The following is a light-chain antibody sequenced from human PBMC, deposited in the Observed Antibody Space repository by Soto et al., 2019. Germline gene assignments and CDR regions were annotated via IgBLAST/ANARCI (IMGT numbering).Light chain of an antibody. Sequence: QSALAQPPSASGSPGQSVTISCTGTSSDVGGYNYVSWYQQEPGKAPKLMIYEVSKRPSGVPARFSGSKSGNTASLTVSGLQAEDEADYYCSPHAGSNHLVFGAGTKVT. CDR2: EVS. V-gene: IGLV2-8*01. J-gene: IGLJ1*01. CDR3: SPHAGSNHLV. CDR1: SSDVGGYNY.